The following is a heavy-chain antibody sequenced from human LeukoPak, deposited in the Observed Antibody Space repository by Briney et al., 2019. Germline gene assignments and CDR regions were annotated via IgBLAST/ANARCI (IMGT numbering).Heavy chain of an antibody. D-gene: IGHD6-19*01. Sequence: GGSLRLSCAASGFTFSSYWMSWVRQAPGKGLEWLANIKQDGREKYYVDSVKGRLTISRDNAKNSLYLQMNSLRAELTAVYDGARVVAVAGLYYFDYWGQGTLVTVYS. CDR2: IKQDGREK. V-gene: IGHV3-7*01. J-gene: IGHJ4*02. CDR1: GFTFSSYW. CDR3: ARVVAVAGLYYFDY.